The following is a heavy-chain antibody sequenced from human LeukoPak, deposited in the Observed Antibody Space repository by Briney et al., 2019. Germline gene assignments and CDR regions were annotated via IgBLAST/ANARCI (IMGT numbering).Heavy chain of an antibody. Sequence: GASVKVSCKASGYTFTGYYMHWVRQAPGQGLEWMGWINPNSGGTNYAQKFQGRVTMTRDTSISTAYVEQSRLKSDDTAVYYCATLAGEHQAPFHYWGQGTLVTVSS. J-gene: IGHJ4*02. D-gene: IGHD1-26*01. V-gene: IGHV1-2*02. CDR3: ATLAGEHQAPFHY. CDR1: GYTFTGYY. CDR2: INPNSGGT.